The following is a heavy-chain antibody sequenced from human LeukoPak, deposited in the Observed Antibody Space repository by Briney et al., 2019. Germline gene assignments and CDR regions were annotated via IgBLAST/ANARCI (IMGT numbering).Heavy chain of an antibody. D-gene: IGHD1-1*01. CDR3: ARRPIGTRTFDY. V-gene: IGHV5-51*01. Sequence: GESLRISCKTSGSIFTRYWIGWVRQMPGKGLEWMGVIFPADFTTTYSPYFQGQVTISADKSISTAYLQWTSLKASDTAIYFCARRPIGTRTFDYWGQGALVTVSS. CDR1: GSIFTRYW. CDR2: IFPADFTT. J-gene: IGHJ4*02.